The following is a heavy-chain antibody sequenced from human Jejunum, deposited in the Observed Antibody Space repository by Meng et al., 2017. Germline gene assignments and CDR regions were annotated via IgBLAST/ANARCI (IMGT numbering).Heavy chain of an antibody. CDR1: GFTFSNYE. CDR3: ATIDGGIPFDY. CDR2: SDSSGTTL. D-gene: IGHD4-23*01. V-gene: IGHV3-48*03. Sequence: GESLKISCAASGFTFSNYEMNWVRQAPGKGLEWVSYSDSSGTTLYYADSAKGRFTISRDNAKNSLYLQMNSLRVEDTAIYYCATIDGGIPFDYWGQGTLVTVSS. J-gene: IGHJ4*02.